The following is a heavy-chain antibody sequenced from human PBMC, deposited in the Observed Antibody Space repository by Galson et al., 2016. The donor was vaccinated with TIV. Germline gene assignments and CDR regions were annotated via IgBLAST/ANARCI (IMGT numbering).Heavy chain of an antibody. D-gene: IGHD4-17*01. V-gene: IGHV3-23*01. J-gene: IGHJ3*01. CDR3: ARDPNGDWIGAFDF. Sequence: SLRLSCAASGFTLSKYAMIWVRQAPGKGLEWVSAVHAGGGGASYSDSVKGRFTIPRDNSRNTLFLRMSSLTVEDTAVYFCARDPNGDWIGAFDFWGRGIMVTVSS. CDR1: GFTLSKYA. CDR2: VHAGGGGA.